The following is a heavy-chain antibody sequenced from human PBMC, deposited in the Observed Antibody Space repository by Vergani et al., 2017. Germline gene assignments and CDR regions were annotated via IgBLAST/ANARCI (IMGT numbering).Heavy chain of an antibody. J-gene: IGHJ4*02. CDR1: GFDFSDYY. CDR3: VRDYGSSGFQY. Sequence: QVQLVESGGGLVKPGTSLRLSCVTSGFDFSDYYMAWIRQAPGKGPEWIAYISHRGTTISYAESVKGRFTISRDNSKKLLYLQMNSLRADDTALYFCVRDYGSSGFQYWGQGTRVTVSS. CDR2: ISHRGTTI. D-gene: IGHD3-22*01. V-gene: IGHV3-11*04.